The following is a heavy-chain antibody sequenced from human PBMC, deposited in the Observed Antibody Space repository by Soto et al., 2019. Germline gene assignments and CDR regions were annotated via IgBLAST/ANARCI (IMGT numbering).Heavy chain of an antibody. V-gene: IGHV4-30-4*01. J-gene: IGHJ4*02. CDR3: ARERQYYDILTGYSFFDY. D-gene: IGHD3-9*01. CDR1: GGSISSGDYY. CDR2: IYYSGST. Sequence: SETLSLNCTVSGGSISSGDYYWSWIRQPPGKGLEWIGYIYYSGSTYYNPSLKSRVTISVDTSKNQFSLKLSSVTAADTAVYYCARERQYYDILTGYSFFDYWGQGTLVTVSS.